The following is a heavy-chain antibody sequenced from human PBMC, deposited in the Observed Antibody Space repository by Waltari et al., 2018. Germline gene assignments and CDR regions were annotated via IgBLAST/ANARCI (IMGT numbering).Heavy chain of an antibody. V-gene: IGHV1-3*03. Sequence: QVQLVQSGAEVQKPGASVTVSCKASGYTFTSYAMHWVRKAPGQRLEWMGWINAGNGNTKYSQEFQGRVTITRDTSASTAYMELSSLRSEDMAVYYCAREMGGYFSLDYWGQGTLVTVSS. D-gene: IGHD1-26*01. J-gene: IGHJ4*02. CDR3: AREMGGYFSLDY. CDR2: INAGNGNT. CDR1: GYTFTSYA.